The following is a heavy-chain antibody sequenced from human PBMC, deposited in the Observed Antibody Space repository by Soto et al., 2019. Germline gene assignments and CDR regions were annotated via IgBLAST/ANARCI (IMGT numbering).Heavy chain of an antibody. CDR1: GYTFTGYY. V-gene: IGHV1-2*02. Sequence: QVQLVQSGAEVKTPGASVRVSCKASGYTFTGYYIHWVREAPGQGLEWMGWINPQTGGTSYAQKFQGRVTLSRDTSINTAYLELSRLRFDDAAVYFCERERSQVISDGMDVWGQVTTVTVSS. CDR3: ERERSQVISDGMDV. D-gene: IGHD2-21*01. J-gene: IGHJ6*02. CDR2: INPQTGGT.